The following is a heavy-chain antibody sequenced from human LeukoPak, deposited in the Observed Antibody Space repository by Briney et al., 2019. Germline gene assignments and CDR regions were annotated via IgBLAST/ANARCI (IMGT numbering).Heavy chain of an antibody. J-gene: IGHJ4*02. Sequence: GGSLRLSFAASGFTFSSYAMNWVRQAPGKGLEWVSIISGSGDSTYYADSVKGRFTISRDNSKNTLYLQMNSLRAEDTAVYYCAKGSRHTIFGVIIPFDYWGQGTLVTVSS. D-gene: IGHD3-3*01. V-gene: IGHV3-23*01. CDR3: AKGSRHTIFGVIIPFDY. CDR2: ISGSGDST. CDR1: GFTFSSYA.